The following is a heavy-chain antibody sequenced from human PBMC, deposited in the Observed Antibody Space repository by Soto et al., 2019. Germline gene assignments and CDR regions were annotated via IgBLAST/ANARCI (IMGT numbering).Heavy chain of an antibody. CDR2: IESGGSI. V-gene: IGHV3-53*01. D-gene: IGHD3-16*01. CDR3: ASTTVWKDAFEI. Sequence: EVQLVESGGGLIQPGGSLRLSCAASGVTVNTNYMSWVRQSPGKGLEWVSLIESGGSIYYADSVKGRFTISRDNFKNKLSLQMNSLRVEDTAVYYCASTTVWKDAFEIWGQGTLVSVSS. J-gene: IGHJ3*02. CDR1: GVTVNTNY.